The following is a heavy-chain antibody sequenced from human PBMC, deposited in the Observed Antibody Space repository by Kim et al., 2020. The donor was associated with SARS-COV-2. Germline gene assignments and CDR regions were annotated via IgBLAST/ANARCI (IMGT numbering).Heavy chain of an antibody. CDR2: IYYSGST. D-gene: IGHD2-21*01. V-gene: IGHV4-39*01. J-gene: IGHJ6*02. CDR1: GGSISSSSYY. CDR3: ARRLVGGYYYGMDV. Sequence: SETLSLTCTVSGGSISSSSYYWGWIRQPPGKGLEWIGSIYYSGSTYYNPSLKSRVTISVDTSKNQFSLKLSSVTAADTAVYYCARRLVGGYYYGMDVWGQGTTVTVSS.